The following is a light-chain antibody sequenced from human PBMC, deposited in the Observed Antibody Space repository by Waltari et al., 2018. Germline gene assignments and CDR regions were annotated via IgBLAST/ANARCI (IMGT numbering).Light chain of an antibody. CDR3: QQYNSCPLT. J-gene: IGKJ4*01. CDR2: AAY. CDR1: QGISNY. V-gene: IGKV1-16*02. Sequence: DIQMTQSPSSLSASVGDRVTITCRASQGISNYLAWFQQKPGKAPKSLIYAAYSLQRGVASNFSVSCSATDYSLTISSLQPYDFSTYYCQQYNSCPLTFVGGTKVEIQ.